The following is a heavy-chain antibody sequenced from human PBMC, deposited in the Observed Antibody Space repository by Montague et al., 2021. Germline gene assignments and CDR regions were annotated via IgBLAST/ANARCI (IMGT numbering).Heavy chain of an antibody. D-gene: IGHD3-10*01. CDR3: AREGVGDLLFSFDS. J-gene: IGHJ4*02. CDR1: GDSVSNNHAA. CDR2: TYYRSTWYT. V-gene: IGHV6-1*01. Sequence: CAISGDSVSNNHAAWNWIRESPSRGLEWLGRTYYRSTWYTDYAVSVKGRIAINPDTSKNQFSLQLNSVTPEDTAVYYCAREGVGDLLFSFDSWGQGTLVTGSS.